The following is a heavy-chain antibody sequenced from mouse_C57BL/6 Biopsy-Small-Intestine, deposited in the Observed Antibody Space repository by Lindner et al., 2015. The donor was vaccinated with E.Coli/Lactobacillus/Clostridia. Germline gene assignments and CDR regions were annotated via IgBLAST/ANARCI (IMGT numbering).Heavy chain of an antibody. V-gene: IGHV1-34*01. CDR2: IYPKNGDI. CDR1: GYTFTDYH. J-gene: IGHJ4*01. Sequence: VQLQESGPELVKPGASVKISCKASGYTFTDYHMGWVKQSHGKSLEWIGYIYPKNGDIGYNQKFKNKATLTVDKSSSTAYMEFYGLTSEDSAVYYCVRGGRDYAMDCWGQGTSVTVSS. CDR3: VRGGRDYAMDC.